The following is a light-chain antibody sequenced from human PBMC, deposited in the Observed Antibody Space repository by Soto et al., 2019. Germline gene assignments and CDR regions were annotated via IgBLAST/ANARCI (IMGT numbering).Light chain of an antibody. Sequence: QSALTQPASVSGSPRQSITISCTRTSSDVGGYKYVSWYQQHPGKAPKLMIYEVSNRPSGVSNRFSGSKSGNTASLTISGLQAEDEADYYCTSYTSSNTLYVFGTGTKVTVL. CDR1: SSDVGGYKY. J-gene: IGLJ1*01. CDR3: TSYTSSNTLYV. CDR2: EVS. V-gene: IGLV2-14*01.